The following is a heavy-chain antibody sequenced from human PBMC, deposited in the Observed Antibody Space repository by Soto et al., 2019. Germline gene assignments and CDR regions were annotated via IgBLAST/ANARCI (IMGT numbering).Heavy chain of an antibody. CDR2: ISGSGGST. D-gene: IGHD4-17*01. J-gene: IGHJ4*02. V-gene: IGHV3-23*01. CDR3: AKSADYGDYVPYFDY. Sequence: GGSLRLSCAASGFTFSSYAMSWVRQAPGKGLEWVSAISGSGGSTYCADSVKGRFTISRDNSKNTLYLQMNSLRAEDTAVYYCAKSADYGDYVPYFDYWGQGTLVTVSS. CDR1: GFTFSSYA.